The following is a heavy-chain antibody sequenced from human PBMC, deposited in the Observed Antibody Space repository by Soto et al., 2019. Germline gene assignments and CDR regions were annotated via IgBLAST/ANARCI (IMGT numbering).Heavy chain of an antibody. CDR3: ASSLLVGYGLEGESD. CDR1: GYTFTSYG. D-gene: IGHD5-18*01. J-gene: IGHJ4*02. CDR2: ISAYNGNT. Sequence: QVQLVQSGAEVKKPGASVKVSCKASGYTFTSYGISWVRQAPGQGLEWMGWISAYNGNTNYAQKLQGRVTMTTDTSTSTAYMELRSRRSDATAVYYCASSLLVGYGLEGESDWGQGTLVTVSS. V-gene: IGHV1-18*01.